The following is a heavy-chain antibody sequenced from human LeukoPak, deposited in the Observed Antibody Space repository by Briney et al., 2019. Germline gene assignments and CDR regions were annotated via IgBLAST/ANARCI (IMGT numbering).Heavy chain of an antibody. CDR1: GFTFNNAW. D-gene: IGHD1-1*01. CDR3: SIDSRYNWNHLDC. V-gene: IGHV3-15*01. CDR2: IKSKSAGGTM. Sequence: GGSLRLSCAASGFTFNNAWMNWVRQAPGRGLEWVGRIKSKSAGGTMDYAAPVQGRFTISRDDSKNVVYLQMNSLKSEDTAVYYCSIDSRYNWNHLDCWGQGTLVTVSS. J-gene: IGHJ4*02.